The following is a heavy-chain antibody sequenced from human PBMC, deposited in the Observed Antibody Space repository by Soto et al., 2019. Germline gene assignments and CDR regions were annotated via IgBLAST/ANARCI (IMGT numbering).Heavy chain of an antibody. D-gene: IGHD3-22*01. V-gene: IGHV1-69*06. CDR3: AGGMRRITMIVVVITNDAFDI. CDR2: IIPIFGTA. J-gene: IGHJ3*02. CDR1: GGTFSSYA. Sequence: SVKVSCKASGGTFSSYAISWVRQAPVQGLEWMGGIIPIFGTANYAQKFQGRVTITADKSTSTAYMELSSLRSEDTAVYYCAGGMRRITMIVVVITNDAFDIWGQGTMVTVSS.